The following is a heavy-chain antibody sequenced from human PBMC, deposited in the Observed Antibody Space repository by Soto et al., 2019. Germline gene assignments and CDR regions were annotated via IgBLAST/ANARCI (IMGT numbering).Heavy chain of an antibody. D-gene: IGHD1-1*01. J-gene: IGHJ6*03. CDR3: ARGKDGRRAGTYYFDMDV. V-gene: IGHV3-7*01. CDR1: GFSIRDYW. Sequence: QLVESGGGLVQPGGSLRLSCAASGFSIRDYWMTWVRQAPGKGLDWVANIKQDGSENFYVDSLKGRFTISRDNAKNSVYLIMNSLRADDTAVYYCARGKDGRRAGTYYFDMDVWGKGTTVTLSS. CDR2: IKQDGSEN.